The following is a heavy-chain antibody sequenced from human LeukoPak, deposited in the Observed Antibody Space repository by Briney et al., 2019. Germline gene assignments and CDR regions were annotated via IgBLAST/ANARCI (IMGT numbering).Heavy chain of an antibody. CDR1: GYTFTSYD. J-gene: IGHJ6*03. D-gene: IGHD3-9*01. CDR3: ARAQVNYDILTRTKSSYYMDV. Sequence: GASLKVSCKASGYTFTSYDINWVRQATGQGLEWMGWMNPNSGNTGYAQKFQGRVTITRNTSISTAYMELSSLRSEDTAVYYCARAQVNYDILTRTKSSYYMDVWGKGTTVTISS. V-gene: IGHV1-8*03. CDR2: MNPNSGNT.